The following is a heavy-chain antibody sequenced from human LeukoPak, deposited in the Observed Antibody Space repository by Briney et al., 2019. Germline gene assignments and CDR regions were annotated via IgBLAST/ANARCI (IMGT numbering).Heavy chain of an antibody. CDR1: GYTFSGYY. CDR3: AGALGYCSGGSCY. Sequence: GASVKVSCKASGYTFSGYYMHWVRQAPGQGLEWVGWINPNSGGTNYAQKFQGRVTMTRDTSISTAYMELSRLRSDDTAVYYCAGALGYCSGGSCYWGQGTLVTVSS. CDR2: INPNSGGT. V-gene: IGHV1-2*02. J-gene: IGHJ4*02. D-gene: IGHD2-15*01.